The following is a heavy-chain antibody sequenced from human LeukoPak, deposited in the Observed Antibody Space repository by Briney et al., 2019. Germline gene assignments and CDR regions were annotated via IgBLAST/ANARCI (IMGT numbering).Heavy chain of an antibody. J-gene: IGHJ5*02. D-gene: IGHD3-22*01. CDR3: ARDTPDYYDSSGPNWFDP. V-gene: IGHV1-46*01. CDR2: INPSGGST. CDR1: GYTFTSYY. Sequence: ASVKVSCKASGYTFTSYYMHWVRQAPGQGLEWMGIINPSGGSTSYAQKLQGRVTMTTDTSTSTAYMELRSLRSDDTAVYYCARDTPDYYDSSGPNWFDPWGQGTLVTVSS.